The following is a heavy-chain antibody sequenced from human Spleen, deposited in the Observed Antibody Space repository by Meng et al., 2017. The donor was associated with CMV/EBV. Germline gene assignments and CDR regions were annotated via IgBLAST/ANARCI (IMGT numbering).Heavy chain of an antibody. CDR3: ARDVRGRTGDS. CDR1: GGSISSYY. J-gene: IGHJ4*02. V-gene: IGHV4-59*01. D-gene: IGHD7-27*01. Sequence: SETLSLTCTVSGGSISSYYWSWIRQPPGKGLEWIGYIYYSGSTNYNSSLKSRVTISVDTSKNQFSLKLTSVTAADTAVYYCARDVRGRTGDSWGQGALVTVSS. CDR2: IYYSGST.